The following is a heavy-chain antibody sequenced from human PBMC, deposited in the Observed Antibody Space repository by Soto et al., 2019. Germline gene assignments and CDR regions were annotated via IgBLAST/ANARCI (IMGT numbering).Heavy chain of an antibody. D-gene: IGHD3-16*01. Sequence: QVQLQESGPGLVKPSQTLSLTCTVSGASISSGYHYWSWIRQPPGKGLEGIGYISYSGSTYYNPTLKSRDAVSVDTSRNQFSLKLSSVAAADTAVYCCARNDYDYLWGSHGGDGFDVWGQGTMVTVSS. CDR1: GASISSGYHY. V-gene: IGHV4-30-4*01. CDR3: ARNDYDYLWGSHGGDGFDV. CDR2: ISYSGST. J-gene: IGHJ3*01.